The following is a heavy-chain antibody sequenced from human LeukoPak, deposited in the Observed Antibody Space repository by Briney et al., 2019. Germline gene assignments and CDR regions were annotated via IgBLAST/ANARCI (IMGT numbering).Heavy chain of an antibody. CDR2: ISSSSSYI. CDR1: GFTFSSYS. D-gene: IGHD5-18*01. CDR3: AKDIRRGYNFGYDQFAY. Sequence: NPGGSLRLSCAASGFTFSSYSMNWVRQAPGKGLEWVSSISSSSSYIYYADSVKGRFTISRDNSKNTVSLQMNSLRAEDTALYYCAKDIRRGYNFGYDQFAYWGQGILVTVSS. V-gene: IGHV3-21*01. J-gene: IGHJ4*02.